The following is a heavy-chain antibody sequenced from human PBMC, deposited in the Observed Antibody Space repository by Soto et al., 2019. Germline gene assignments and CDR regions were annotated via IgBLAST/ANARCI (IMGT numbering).Heavy chain of an antibody. CDR2: IIPIFGTA. CDR1: GGTFSSYA. CDR3: ARERGSYQLQLAHDYYYYYYGMDV. V-gene: IGHV1-69*01. D-gene: IGHD2-2*01. Sequence: QVQLVQSGAEVKKPGSSVKVSCKASGGTFSSYAISWVRQAPGQGLEWMGGIIPIFGTANYAQKFQGRVTITADESTSTAYMELSSLRSEDTAVYYCARERGSYQLQLAHDYYYYYYGMDVWGQGTTVTVSS. J-gene: IGHJ6*02.